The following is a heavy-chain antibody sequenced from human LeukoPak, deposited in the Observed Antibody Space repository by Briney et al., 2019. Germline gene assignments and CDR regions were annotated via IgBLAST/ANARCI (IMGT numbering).Heavy chain of an antibody. V-gene: IGHV6-1*01. Sequence: PSQTLSLTCDISGDSLSSNSAAWHWLRQSPSRGLEWLGRTYYRSKWYNDYAISVKSRMTINADTSKNQFSLQLNSVTPEDTAVYYCAKGRWALFDCWGQGTLVIVSS. CDR3: AKGRWALFDC. CDR2: TYYRSKWYN. CDR1: GDSLSSNSAA. D-gene: IGHD3-10*01. J-gene: IGHJ4*02.